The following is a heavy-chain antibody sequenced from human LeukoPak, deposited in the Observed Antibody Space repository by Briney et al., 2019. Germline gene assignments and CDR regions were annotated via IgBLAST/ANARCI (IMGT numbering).Heavy chain of an antibody. J-gene: IGHJ4*02. D-gene: IGHD3-22*01. CDR2: IIPIFGTA. CDR3: SRHQYYYDSSGYPPG. V-gene: IGHV1-69*06. CDR1: GGTFSRYA. Sequence: GASVKVSCKASGGTFSRYAISWVRQAPGQGLEWMGGIIPIFGTANYAQKFQGRVTITADKSTSTAYMGLSSLRSEDTAVYYFSRHQYYYDSSGYPPGWGQETLVTVSS.